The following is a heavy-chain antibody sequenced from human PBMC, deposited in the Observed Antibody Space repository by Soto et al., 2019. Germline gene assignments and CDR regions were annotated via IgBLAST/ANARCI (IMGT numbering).Heavy chain of an antibody. CDR3: ARPKYCGGDCYHLTPHFYY. CDR1: GYSFTSYG. D-gene: IGHD2-21*02. J-gene: IGHJ4*02. V-gene: IGHV1-18*01. Sequence: ASVKVSCKASGYSFTSYGISWVRRAPGQGLEWMGWISAYNGNTNYAQKLQGRVTMTTDTSTSTAYMELRSLRADDTAVYDCARPKYCGGDCYHLTPHFYYWGQGTLVTVSS. CDR2: ISAYNGNT.